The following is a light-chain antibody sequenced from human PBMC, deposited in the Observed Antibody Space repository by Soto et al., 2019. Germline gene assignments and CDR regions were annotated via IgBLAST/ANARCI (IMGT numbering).Light chain of an antibody. Sequence: QAVVTQPPSVSGAPGQRVTISCTGSSSHIGAGYDVHWYQQLPGTAPKLLIYGNSNRPSGVPDRFSGSKSGTSASLAITGLQAEDVADYYCQSYDSSLSGSVFGGGTKLTVL. CDR2: GNS. J-gene: IGLJ2*01. V-gene: IGLV1-40*01. CDR3: QSYDSSLSGSV. CDR1: SSHIGAGYD.